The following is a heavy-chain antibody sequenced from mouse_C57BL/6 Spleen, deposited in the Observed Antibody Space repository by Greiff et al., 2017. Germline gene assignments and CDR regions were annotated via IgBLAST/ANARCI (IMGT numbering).Heavy chain of an antibody. J-gene: IGHJ4*01. CDR1: GFTFSDYG. D-gene: IGHD1-1*01. V-gene: IGHV5-17*01. CDR2: ISRGSSTI. Sequence: EVHLVESGGGLVKPGGSLKLSCAASGFTFSDYGMHWVRQAQEKGLEWVAYISRGSSTIYYADTVKGRFTISRENAKNTLFLQMTSLRSEDTAMDYCARGTVVAMDYWGQGTSVTVSS. CDR3: ARGTVVAMDY.